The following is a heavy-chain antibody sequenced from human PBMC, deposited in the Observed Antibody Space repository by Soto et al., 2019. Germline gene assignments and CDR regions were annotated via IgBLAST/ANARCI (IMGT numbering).Heavy chain of an antibody. Sequence: GGSLRLPCTASGFTFSSHDMHWVRQVTGKGLEWVSGIESDGDAKYLASVKGRFSISRENAKNSLHLQMNSLRAEDTAVYYCARGGIEGVTWNWFDTWGQGTLVTVSS. CDR3: ARGGIEGVTWNWFDT. J-gene: IGHJ5*02. CDR1: GFTFSSHD. CDR2: IESDGDA. D-gene: IGHD3-16*01. V-gene: IGHV3-13*01.